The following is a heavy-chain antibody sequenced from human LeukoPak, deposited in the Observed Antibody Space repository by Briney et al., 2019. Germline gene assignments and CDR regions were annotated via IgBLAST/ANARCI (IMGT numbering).Heavy chain of an antibody. J-gene: IGHJ4*02. Sequence: GGSLRLSCAASRFAFSRYAMNWVRQAPGKGLEWVSGVIDSGETTYYAESVKGRFTISRDNSKNTVYLQMNSLRVEDTAVYYCATEVKNPGYSSSWYAPSFDYWGQGTLVTVSS. D-gene: IGHD6-13*01. CDR1: RFAFSRYA. CDR2: VIDSGETT. CDR3: ATEVKNPGYSSSWYAPSFDY. V-gene: IGHV3-23*01.